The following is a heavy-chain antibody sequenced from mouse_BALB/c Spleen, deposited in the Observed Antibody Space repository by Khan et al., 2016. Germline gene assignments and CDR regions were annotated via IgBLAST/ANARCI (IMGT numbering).Heavy chain of an antibody. CDR1: GYSITSDYA. Sequence: EVQLQESGPGLVKPSQSLSLTCTVTGYSITSDYAWNWIRQFPGNRLEWMGYISYSGSTSYNPSLKSRISIPRDTSKNQFFLQLNSVTSEDTATXYGARSDYGDKDAMDYWGQGTSVTVSS. CDR3: ARSDYGDKDAMDY. CDR2: ISYSGST. V-gene: IGHV3-2*02. J-gene: IGHJ4*01. D-gene: IGHD1-1*01.